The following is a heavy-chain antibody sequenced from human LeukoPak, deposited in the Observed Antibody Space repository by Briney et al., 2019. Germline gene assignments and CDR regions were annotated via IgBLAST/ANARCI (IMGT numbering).Heavy chain of an antibody. CDR3: GRTRRDSYYYYGMDV. D-gene: IGHD1-14*01. CDR2: INHSGST. CDR1: GGSFSGYY. J-gene: IGHJ6*02. V-gene: IGHV4-34*01. Sequence: PSETLSLTCAVYGGSFSGYYWSWIRQPPGKGLEWIGEINHSGSTNYNPSLKSRVTISVDTSKNQFSLKLSSVTAADTAVYYCGRTRRDSYYYYGMDVWGQGTTVTASS.